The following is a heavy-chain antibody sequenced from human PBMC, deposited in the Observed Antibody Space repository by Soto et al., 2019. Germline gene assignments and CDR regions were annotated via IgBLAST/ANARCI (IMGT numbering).Heavy chain of an antibody. CDR1: GFTFSSYS. CDR2: ISSSSSTI. V-gene: IGHV3-48*02. J-gene: IGHJ3*02. CDR3: ARAPGYCSGGSCYSPADLAFDI. Sequence: GGSLRLSCAASGFTFSSYSMNWVRQAPGKGLEWVSYISSSSSTIYYADSVKGRFTISRDNAKNSLYLQMNSLRDEDTAVYYCARAPGYCSGGSCYSPADLAFDIWGQGTMVTVSS. D-gene: IGHD2-15*01.